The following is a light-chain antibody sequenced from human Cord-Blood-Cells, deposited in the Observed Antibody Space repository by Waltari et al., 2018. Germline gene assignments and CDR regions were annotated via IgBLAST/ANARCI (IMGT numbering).Light chain of an antibody. CDR2: EGS. CDR1: SSDVGSYNF. J-gene: IGLJ3*02. Sequence: QSALTQPASVSGSPGQSITISGTGTSSDVGSYNFVSWYQQHPGKAPKLMIDEGSKRPSGVSNRFSGSKSGNTASLTISGLQAEDEADYYCCSYAGSSTWVFGGGTKLTVL. CDR3: CSYAGSSTWV. V-gene: IGLV2-23*01.